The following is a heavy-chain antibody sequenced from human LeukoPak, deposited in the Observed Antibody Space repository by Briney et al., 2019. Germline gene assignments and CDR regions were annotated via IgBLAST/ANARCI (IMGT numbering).Heavy chain of an antibody. CDR2: INPNSGGT. D-gene: IGHD6-13*01. CDR1: GYTFTGYY. J-gene: IGHJ5*02. CDR3: ARSPGGYPHWLDP. V-gene: IGHV1-2*02. Sequence: ASVKVSCKASGYTFTGYYMHWVRQAPGQGLEWMGWINPNSGGTNYAQKLQGRVTMTTDTSTSTAYMEVRSLRSDDTAVYYCARSPGGYPHWLDPWGQGTLVTVSS.